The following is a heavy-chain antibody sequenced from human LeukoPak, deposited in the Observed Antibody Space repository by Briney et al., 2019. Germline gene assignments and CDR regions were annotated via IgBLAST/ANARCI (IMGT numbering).Heavy chain of an antibody. Sequence: MSSETLSLTCSVAGGSMSIYYWSWIRQPPGKGLEWIGYVSYSGSTNYNPSLKSRVTISVDTSKNQFSLKLSSVTAADTAVYYCASLSRVAGTFSESLFWGQGTLVTVSS. J-gene: IGHJ4*02. CDR1: GGSMSIYY. V-gene: IGHV4-59*01. CDR3: ASLSRVAGTFSESLF. CDR2: VSYSGST. D-gene: IGHD2-15*01.